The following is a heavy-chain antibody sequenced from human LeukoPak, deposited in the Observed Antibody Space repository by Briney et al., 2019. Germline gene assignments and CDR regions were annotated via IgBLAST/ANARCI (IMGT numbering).Heavy chain of an antibody. D-gene: IGHD3-22*01. CDR3: ARGGYYDSSGYYYWFDP. CDR1: GYTFTSYY. J-gene: IGHJ5*02. CDR2: INPSGGST. V-gene: IGHV1-46*01. Sequence: ASVKVSCKASGYTFTSYYMHWVRQAPGQGLEWMGIINPSGGSTSYAQKFQGRVTMTRDTSTSTVYMELSSLRSEDTAVYYCARGGYYDSSGYYYWFDPWGQGTLVIVSS.